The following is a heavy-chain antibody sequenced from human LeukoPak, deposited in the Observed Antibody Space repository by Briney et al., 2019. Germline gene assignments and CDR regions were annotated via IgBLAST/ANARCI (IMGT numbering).Heavy chain of an antibody. J-gene: IGHJ6*02. V-gene: IGHV1-8*02. CDR3: AREGGYGSGSYYNVPNYYYYYGMDV. CDR2: MNPNSGNT. D-gene: IGHD3-10*01. Sequence: ASVKVSCKASGGTFSSYAISWVRQAPGQGLEWMGWMNPNSGNTGYAQKFQGRVTMTRNTSISTAYMELSSLRSEDTAVYYCAREGGYGSGSYYNVPNYYYYYGMDVWGQGTTVTVSS. CDR1: GGTFSSYA.